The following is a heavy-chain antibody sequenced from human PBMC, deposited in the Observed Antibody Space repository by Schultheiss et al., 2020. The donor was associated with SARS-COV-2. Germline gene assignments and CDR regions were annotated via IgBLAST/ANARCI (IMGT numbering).Heavy chain of an antibody. CDR1: GGSFSGYY. V-gene: IGHV4-59*08. J-gene: IGHJ3*02. Sequence: SETLSLTCAVYGGSFSGYYWSWIRQPPGKGLEWIGYIYYSGSTNYNPSLKSRVTISVDTSKNQFSLKLSSVTAADTAVYYCARGRGQRGVPAANDAFDIWGQGTMVTVSS. D-gene: IGHD2-2*01. CDR3: ARGRGQRGVPAANDAFDI. CDR2: IYYSGST.